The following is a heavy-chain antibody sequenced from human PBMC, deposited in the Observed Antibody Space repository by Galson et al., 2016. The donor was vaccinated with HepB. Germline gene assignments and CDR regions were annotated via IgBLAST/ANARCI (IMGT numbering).Heavy chain of an antibody. Sequence: SLRLSCAASGFSFSSYGVHWVRQAPGKGLEWVAFTLYDGSKTFYADSVKGRFTVSRDNSRNTIYLQINTLRAEDTAVYYCARDEIDSIFDAWGQGTLVIVSS. J-gene: IGHJ4*02. CDR3: ARDEIDSIFDA. V-gene: IGHV3-33*01. CDR2: TLYDGSKT. D-gene: IGHD3-3*01. CDR1: GFSFSSYG.